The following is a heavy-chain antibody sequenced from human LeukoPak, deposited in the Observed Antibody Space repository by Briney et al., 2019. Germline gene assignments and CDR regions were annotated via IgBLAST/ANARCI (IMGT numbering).Heavy chain of an antibody. Sequence: PSETLSLTCTVSGDSISSGGHYWNWIRQHPGKGLEWIGYIYYSGSTYYSPSLKSRVTISVDTSKNQFSLNLSSVTAADTAVYYCARGGDSSGYYPFDYWGQGILVTVSS. J-gene: IGHJ4*02. CDR2: IYYSGST. D-gene: IGHD3-22*01. CDR1: GDSISSGGHY. CDR3: ARGGDSSGYYPFDY. V-gene: IGHV4-31*03.